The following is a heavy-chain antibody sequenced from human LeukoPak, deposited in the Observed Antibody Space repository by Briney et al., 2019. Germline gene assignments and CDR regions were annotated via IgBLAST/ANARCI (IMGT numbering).Heavy chain of an antibody. CDR3: ARGSSIWSPLGAFYI. Sequence: ASVKVSCKASVYTFTGYYMHWVRQAPGQGLEWMGWINPNSGGTNYALKFQGRVTMTRDTSISTAYMEVSRLRSDDTAVYYCARGSSIWSPLGAFYIWGQGTMVTVSS. J-gene: IGHJ3*02. CDR2: INPNSGGT. CDR1: VYTFTGYY. D-gene: IGHD6-13*01. V-gene: IGHV1-2*02.